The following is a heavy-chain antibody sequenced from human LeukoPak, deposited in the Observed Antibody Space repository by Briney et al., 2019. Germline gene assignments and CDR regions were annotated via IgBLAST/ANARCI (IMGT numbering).Heavy chain of an antibody. V-gene: IGHV1-69*05. D-gene: IGHD6-13*01. CDR2: IIPIFGTA. CDR1: GGTFSSYA. J-gene: IGHJ5*02. Sequence: SVKVSCKASGGTFSSYAISWVRQAPGQGLEWMGRIIPIFGTANSAQKFQGRVTITTDESTSTAYMELSSLTCEDTYVVVCGGSGSSWHAGPPFDPWGQGTLVTVSS. CDR3: GGSGSSWHAGPPFDP.